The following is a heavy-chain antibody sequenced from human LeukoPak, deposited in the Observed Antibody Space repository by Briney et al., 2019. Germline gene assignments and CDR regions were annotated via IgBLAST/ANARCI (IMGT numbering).Heavy chain of an antibody. CDR2: MNPKSDNT. Sequence: ASVKVSCKASGYTFTNYDINWVRQATGQGLEWMGWMNPKSDNTGYAQKFQGRVTLTRNTSISTAYMELSSLRSEDTAVYYCARGRYCSADSCYGDFQHWGQGTLVTVSS. CDR1: GYTFTNYD. CDR3: ARGRYCSADSCYGDFQH. V-gene: IGHV1-8*01. D-gene: IGHD2-15*01. J-gene: IGHJ1*01.